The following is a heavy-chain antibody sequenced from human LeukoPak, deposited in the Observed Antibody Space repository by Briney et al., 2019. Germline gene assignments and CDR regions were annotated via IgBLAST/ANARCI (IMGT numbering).Heavy chain of an antibody. CDR3: ARGPGIAVAGTYYYYGMDV. CDR2: IYYSGST. V-gene: IGHV4-59*11. CDR1: GGSISSHY. Sequence: PSETLSLTCTVSGGSISSHYWSWIRQPAGKGLEWIGYIYYSGSTNYNPSLKSRVTISVDTSKNQFSLKLSSVTAADTAVYYCARGPGIAVAGTYYYYGMDVWGQGTTVTVSS. D-gene: IGHD6-19*01. J-gene: IGHJ6*02.